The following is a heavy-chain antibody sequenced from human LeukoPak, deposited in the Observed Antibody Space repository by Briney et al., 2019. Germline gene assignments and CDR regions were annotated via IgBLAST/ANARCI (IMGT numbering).Heavy chain of an antibody. V-gene: IGHV3-23*01. Sequence: GGSLRLSCAASAFTLGSYAMTWVRQAPGKGLEWVSVIRGGGGDANYADSVKGRFTISRENSKNTLYLQMSSLRAEDTAIYYCAKTPKLIRGTPDYWGQGTLVIVSS. CDR1: AFTLGSYA. J-gene: IGHJ4*02. CDR2: IRGGGGDA. D-gene: IGHD3-10*01. CDR3: AKTPKLIRGTPDY.